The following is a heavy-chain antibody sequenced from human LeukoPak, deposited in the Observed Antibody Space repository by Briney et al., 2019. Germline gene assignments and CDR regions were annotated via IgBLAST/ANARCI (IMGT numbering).Heavy chain of an antibody. V-gene: IGHV3-21*01. Sequence: TGGSLRLSCAASGFTFSNYEMTWVRQAPGKGLEWVSSISSSSSYIYYADSVKGRFTISRDNAKNSLYLQMNSLRAEDTAVYYCARDLGSGWYLWGQGTLVTVSS. CDR1: GFTFSNYE. D-gene: IGHD6-19*01. J-gene: IGHJ4*02. CDR2: ISSSSSYI. CDR3: ARDLGSGWYL.